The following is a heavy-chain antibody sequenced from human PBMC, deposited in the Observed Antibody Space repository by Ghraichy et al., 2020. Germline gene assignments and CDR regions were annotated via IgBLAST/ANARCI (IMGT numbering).Heavy chain of an antibody. D-gene: IGHD1-26*01. V-gene: IGHV3-23*01. Sequence: LTCAASGFSFSSYAMNWVRQAPGKGLEWVSSISNSGGTTFFADSVKGRFTISRDNSKNTLSLQMNSLRAGDTAVYYCAKTRAAATGRYFFDSWGQGTLVTVSS. J-gene: IGHJ4*02. CDR3: AKTRAAATGRYFFDS. CDR2: ISNSGGTT. CDR1: GFSFSSYA.